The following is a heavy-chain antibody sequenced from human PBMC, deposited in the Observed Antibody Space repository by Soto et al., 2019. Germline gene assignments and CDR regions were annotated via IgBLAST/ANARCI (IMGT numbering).Heavy chain of an antibody. CDR3: AREKEDGYGGYYSSTSPGFDP. J-gene: IGHJ5*02. D-gene: IGHD3-3*01. CDR2: IIPIFGTA. CDR1: GGTFSIYA. V-gene: IGHV1-69*13. Sequence: SVKVSCKASGGTFSIYAISCVLQSPLQWLEWMGGIIPIFGTANYAQKFQGRVTITADESTSTAYMELSSLRSEDTAVYYCAREKEDGYGGYYSSTSPGFDPWCQGTLVTV.